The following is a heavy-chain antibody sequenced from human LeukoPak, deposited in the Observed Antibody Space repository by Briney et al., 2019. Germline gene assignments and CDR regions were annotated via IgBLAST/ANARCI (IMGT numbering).Heavy chain of an antibody. J-gene: IGHJ5*02. CDR2: ISNDGGGT. CDR1: GFIFNNYG. V-gene: IGHV3-23*01. CDR3: AKGGSGYFADL. Sequence: PGGSLGLSCAASGFIFNNYGLIWVRQAPGKGPQWVSAISNDGGGTTYADFVKCRFTISRDNSKNTLFLHMNSLRAEDTALYYCAKGGSGYFADLWGQGTLVTVSS. D-gene: IGHD3-22*01.